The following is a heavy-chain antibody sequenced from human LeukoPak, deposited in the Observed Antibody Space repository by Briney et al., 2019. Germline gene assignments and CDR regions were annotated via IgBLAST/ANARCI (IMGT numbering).Heavy chain of an antibody. D-gene: IGHD6-13*01. Sequence: GGSLRLSCAASGFTFSSYWMSWVRQAPGQGLEWVAIIKQDGSEKYYVDSVKGRFTISRDNAKNSLYLQMNSLRAEDKAVYYCARFMAAGTNDWFDPWGQGTLVTVSS. CDR2: IKQDGSEK. J-gene: IGHJ5*02. V-gene: IGHV3-7*01. CDR3: ARFMAAGTNDWFDP. CDR1: GFTFSSYW.